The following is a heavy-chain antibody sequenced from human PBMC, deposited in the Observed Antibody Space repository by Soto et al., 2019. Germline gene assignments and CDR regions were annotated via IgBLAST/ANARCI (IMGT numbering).Heavy chain of an antibody. D-gene: IGHD2-21*01. J-gene: IGHJ6*02. V-gene: IGHV3-30*18. CDR1: GFSITNYG. Sequence: QVQLVESGGGVVQPGRSLRLSCAASGFSITNYGMHWVRQAPGKGLEWVAAVPHDESDKYYADSVQGRFTLSREIYKNTLYLQMKSLRPEDTAVYYCAKDPRMIACCGLAVWGQGTTVTVSS. CDR2: VPHDESDK. CDR3: AKDPRMIACCGLAV.